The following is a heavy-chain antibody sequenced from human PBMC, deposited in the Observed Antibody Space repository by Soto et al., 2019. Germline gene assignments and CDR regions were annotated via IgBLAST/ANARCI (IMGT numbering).Heavy chain of an antibody. Sequence: SETLSLTCTVSGGSISSSSYYWGWIRQPPGKGLEWIGSIYYSGSTYYNPSLKSRVTISVDTSKNQFSLKLSSVTAADTAVYYCARHGGGSSSEYNWFDPWGQGTLVTVSS. J-gene: IGHJ5*02. CDR2: IYYSGST. CDR3: ARHGGGSSSEYNWFDP. V-gene: IGHV4-39*01. D-gene: IGHD6-13*01. CDR1: GGSISSSSYY.